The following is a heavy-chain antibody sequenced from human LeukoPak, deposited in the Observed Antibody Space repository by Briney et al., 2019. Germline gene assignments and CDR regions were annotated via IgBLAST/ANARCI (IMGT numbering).Heavy chain of an antibody. V-gene: IGHV3-21*04. CDR1: GSTFSSYA. J-gene: IGHJ5*02. CDR3: AKEGGYCSGGSCYNWFDP. D-gene: IGHD2-15*01. CDR2: ISSSSSYI. Sequence: PGGSLRLSCAASGSTFSSYAMHWVRQAPGKGLEWVSSISSSSSYIYYADSVKGRFTISRDNAKNSLYLQMNSLRAEDTAVYYCAKEGGYCSGGSCYNWFDPWGQGTLVTVSS.